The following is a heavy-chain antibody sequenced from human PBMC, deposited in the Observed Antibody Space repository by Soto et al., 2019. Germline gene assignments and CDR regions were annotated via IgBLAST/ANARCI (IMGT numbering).Heavy chain of an antibody. CDR1: GYTFTSYA. CDR3: ARGGAGAYGFWSGYGPFDY. Sequence: EASVKVSCKASGYTFTSYAMHWVRQAPGQRLEWMGWINAGNGNTKYSQKFQGRVTITRDTSASTAYMELSSLRSEDTAVYYCARGGAGAYGFWSGYGPFDYWGQGTQVSVSS. D-gene: IGHD3-3*01. CDR2: INAGNGNT. V-gene: IGHV1-3*01. J-gene: IGHJ4*02.